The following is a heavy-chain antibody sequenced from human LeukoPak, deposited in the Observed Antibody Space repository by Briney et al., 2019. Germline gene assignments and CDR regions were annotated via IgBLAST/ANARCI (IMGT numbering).Heavy chain of an antibody. D-gene: IGHD3-3*01. Sequence: GGSLRLSCAVSGFTFSNYDMNWVRQAPGKGLEWVSGISWNSGSIGYADSVKGRFTISRDNAKNSLYLQMNSLRAEDTALYYCAKGITIFGVVIVDAFDIWGQGTMVTVSS. V-gene: IGHV3-9*01. CDR1: GFTFSNYD. CDR2: ISWNSGSI. CDR3: AKGITIFGVVIVDAFDI. J-gene: IGHJ3*02.